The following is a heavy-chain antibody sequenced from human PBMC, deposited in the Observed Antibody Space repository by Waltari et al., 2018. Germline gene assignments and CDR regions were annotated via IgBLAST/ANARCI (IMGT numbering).Heavy chain of an antibody. CDR2: IIPIFGTA. D-gene: IGHD3-3*01. CDR1: GGTFSSYA. Sequence: QVQLVQSGTEVKKPGSSVKVSCKASGGTFSSYAISWVRQAPGQGLEWMGGIIPIFGTANYAQKFQGRVTITADESTSTAYMELSSLRSEDTAVYYCARGYDFWSGSPRSYYYYYYMDVWGKGTTVTISS. V-gene: IGHV1-69*12. J-gene: IGHJ6*03. CDR3: ARGYDFWSGSPRSYYYYYYMDV.